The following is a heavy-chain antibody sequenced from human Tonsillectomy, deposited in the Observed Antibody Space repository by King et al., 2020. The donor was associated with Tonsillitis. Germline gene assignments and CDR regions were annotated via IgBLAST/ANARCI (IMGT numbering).Heavy chain of an antibody. CDR1: GFTFSTFA. V-gene: IGHV3-23*04. J-gene: IGHJ4*02. CDR2: INGRGNGT. D-gene: IGHD2/OR15-2a*01. Sequence: VQLVESGGGLVQPGGSLRLSCAASGFTFSTFAMSWVRQAPGKGLEWVSVINGRGNGTFYADSVKGRFTTSRDNSKNTLYLQMNSLRAEDTAVYYCAKDSMTTLTGNWGQGTLVTVSS. CDR3: AKDSMTTLTGN.